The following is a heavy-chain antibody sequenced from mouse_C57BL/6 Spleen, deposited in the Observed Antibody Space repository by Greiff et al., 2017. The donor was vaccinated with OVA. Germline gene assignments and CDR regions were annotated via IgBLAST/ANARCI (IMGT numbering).Heavy chain of an antibody. J-gene: IGHJ3*01. CDR2: IRSKSNNYAT. Sequence: EVKLVESGGGLVQPKGSLKLSCAASGFSFNTYAMNWVRQAPGKGLEWVARIRSKSNNYATYYADSVKDRFTISRDDSESMLYLQMNNLKTEDTAMYYCMGNSAWFAYWGQGTLVTVSA. D-gene: IGHD2-1*01. CDR3: MGNSAWFAY. CDR1: GFSFNTYA. V-gene: IGHV10-1*01.